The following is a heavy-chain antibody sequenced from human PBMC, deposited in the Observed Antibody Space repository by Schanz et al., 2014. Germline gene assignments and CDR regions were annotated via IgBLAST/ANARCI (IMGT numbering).Heavy chain of an antibody. V-gene: IGHV1-69*09. CDR2: FIPLLGVA. CDR3: AGRDYSGSGTSYNPYFFDY. CDR1: GGIFYNHA. Sequence: QVQLVQSGAEVKKPGSSVRVSCKDSGGIFYNHAVSWVRQAPGQGLEWMGRFIPLLGVADYAQKFQGRLALTRDTSTRTVYMELRSLRSADTAVYFCAGRDYSGSGTSYNPYFFDYWGQGTLVTVSS. J-gene: IGHJ4*02. D-gene: IGHD3-10*01.